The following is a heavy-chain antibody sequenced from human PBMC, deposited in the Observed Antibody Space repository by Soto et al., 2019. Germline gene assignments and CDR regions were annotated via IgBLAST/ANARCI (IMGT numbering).Heavy chain of an antibody. CDR1: GGTFSSYA. D-gene: IGHD6-13*01. V-gene: IGHV1-69*13. CDR3: ARDHSIAAAGTGCFDP. J-gene: IGHJ5*02. CDR2: IIPIFGTA. Sequence: SVKVSCKASGGTFSSYAISWVRQAPGQGLEWMGGIIPIFGTANYAQKFQGRVTITADESTSTAYMELSSLRSEETAVYYCARDHSIAAAGTGCFDPWGQGTLVTVSS.